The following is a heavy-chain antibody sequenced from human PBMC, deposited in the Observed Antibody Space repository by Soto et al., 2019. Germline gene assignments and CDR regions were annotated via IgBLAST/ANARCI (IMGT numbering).Heavy chain of an antibody. Sequence: EVQLVESGGGLVQPGGSLRLSCAASGFTFSDYYIDWVRQAPGKGLEWVGRSRNKANSYSTEYATSVKGRFTISRYDSKPSLYLQMNSLKAADPAVYYCGRHLRYRGADYWGQGTLVPVSS. D-gene: IGHD5-12*01. J-gene: IGHJ4*02. CDR1: GFTFSDYY. V-gene: IGHV3-72*01. CDR3: GRHLRYRGADY. CDR2: SRNKANSYST.